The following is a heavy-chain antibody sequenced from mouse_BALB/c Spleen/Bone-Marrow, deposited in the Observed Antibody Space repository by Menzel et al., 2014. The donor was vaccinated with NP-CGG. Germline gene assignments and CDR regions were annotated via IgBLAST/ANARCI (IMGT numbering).Heavy chain of an antibody. D-gene: IGHD1-1*01. J-gene: IGHJ3*01. Sequence: DVKLQESGAELVKPGASVKLSCTASGFNIKDTYMHWVKQRPEQGLEWIGRIDPANGNTKYDPKFQGKATITADTSSNTAYLQLSSPTSEDTAVYYCASYYYGSSLFAYWGQGTLVTVSA. CDR1: GFNIKDTY. CDR3: ASYYYGSSLFAY. CDR2: IDPANGNT. V-gene: IGHV14-3*02.